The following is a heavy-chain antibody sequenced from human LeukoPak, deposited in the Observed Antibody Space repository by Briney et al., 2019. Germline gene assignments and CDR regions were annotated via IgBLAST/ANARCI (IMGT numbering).Heavy chain of an antibody. Sequence: GGSLRLSCAPSGFTFSSYAMHWVRQAPGTGLGWVAVISYDGSNKYYADSVKGRFTISRDNSKSTLYLQMNSLRAEDTAVYYCASEGSSSSWPYFDYWGQGTLVTVSS. V-gene: IGHV3-30*04. CDR3: ASEGSSSSWPYFDY. CDR2: ISYDGSNK. J-gene: IGHJ4*02. CDR1: GFTFSSYA. D-gene: IGHD6-13*01.